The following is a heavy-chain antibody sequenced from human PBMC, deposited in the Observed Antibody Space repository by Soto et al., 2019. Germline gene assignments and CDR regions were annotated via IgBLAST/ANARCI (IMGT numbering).Heavy chain of an antibody. CDR3: ARRWGTSFDF. CDR1: GGSISSYY. V-gene: IGHV4-59*01. Sequence: PSETLSLTCTVSGGSISSYYWSWIRQPPGKGLEWIGYIFYSGSTNYNPSLKSRVTISVDTSKNQFSLKLSSVTAADTAVYYCARRWGTSFDFWGQGTLVTVS. D-gene: IGHD7-27*01. J-gene: IGHJ4*02. CDR2: IFYSGST.